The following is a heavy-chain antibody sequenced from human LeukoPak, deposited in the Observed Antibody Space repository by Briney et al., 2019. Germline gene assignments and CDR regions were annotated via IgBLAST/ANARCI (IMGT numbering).Heavy chain of an antibody. D-gene: IGHD4-17*01. CDR2: IKQDGSDK. CDR3: ARANYGDYVDY. Sequence: GGSLRLSCAASGFTFSTSWMTWVRQAPGKGLEWVANIKQDGSDKYYMDSVKGRFTISRDNAKNSLYLQMNSLRAEDTAVYYCARANYGDYVDYWGQGTLVTVSS. CDR1: GFTFSTSW. J-gene: IGHJ4*02. V-gene: IGHV3-7*03.